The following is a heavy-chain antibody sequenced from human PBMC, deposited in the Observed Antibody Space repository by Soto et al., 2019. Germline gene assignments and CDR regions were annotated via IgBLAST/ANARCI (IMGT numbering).Heavy chain of an antibody. V-gene: IGHV1-2*02. J-gene: IGHJ4*01. Sequence: ASVKVSCKASGYTFTGHYMHSVRQAPGQRLEWMGWISPNSGGTNYAQKLQGRVTITADKSTSTAYMELSSLRYEDTAAYSCATDEIVAFGGVMQTFDCPGHATLVTVSS. CDR1: GYTFTGHY. CDR2: ISPNSGGT. D-gene: IGHD3-16*01. CDR3: ATDEIVAFGGVMQTFDC.